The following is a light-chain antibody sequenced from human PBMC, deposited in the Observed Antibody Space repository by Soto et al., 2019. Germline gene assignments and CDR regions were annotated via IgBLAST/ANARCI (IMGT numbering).Light chain of an antibody. J-gene: IGKJ4*01. CDR3: QHFNSYPQLT. CDR2: DVS. CDR1: QGISSA. V-gene: IGKV1-13*02. Sequence: AIQLTQSPSSLSASVGDGVTLTCRASQGISSALAWYQQKPGSPPKLLIYDVSSLESGVPSRFSGAGSGTDFTLTISSLQPEDFATYYGQHFNSYPQLTFGGGTKVEI.